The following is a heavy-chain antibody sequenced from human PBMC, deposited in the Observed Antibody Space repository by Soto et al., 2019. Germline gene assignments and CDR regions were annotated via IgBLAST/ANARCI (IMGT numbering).Heavy chain of an antibody. V-gene: IGHV4-59*01. CDR2: IYYSGST. J-gene: IGHJ6*03. D-gene: IGHD3-16*02. Sequence: SETLSLTCTVSGGSISSYYWSWIRQPPGKGLEWIGYIYYSGSTNYNPSLKSRVTISVDTSKNQFSLKLSSVTAADTAVYYCARDHPRDDYIWGSYRSPDYYYYMDVWGKGTTVTVSS. CDR3: ARDHPRDDYIWGSYRSPDYYYYMDV. CDR1: GGSISSYY.